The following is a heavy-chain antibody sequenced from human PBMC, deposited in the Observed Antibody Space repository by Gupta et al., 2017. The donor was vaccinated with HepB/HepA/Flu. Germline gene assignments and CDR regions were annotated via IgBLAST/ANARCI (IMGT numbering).Heavy chain of an antibody. J-gene: IGHJ5*01. D-gene: IGHD3-16*01. CDR2: IIPILGIP. CDR3: AIDRGRYGSDS. V-gene: IGHV1-69*04. Sequence: QVQLVQSGAEVRKPGSSVKVSCKASGGTFSSYGISWVRQAPGQGLEWMGKIIPILGIPNYPQKFQGRVTITADKSTSTAYMELFSLTSEDTALYYCAIDRGRYGSDSWVQGALVTVSS. CDR1: GGTFSSYG.